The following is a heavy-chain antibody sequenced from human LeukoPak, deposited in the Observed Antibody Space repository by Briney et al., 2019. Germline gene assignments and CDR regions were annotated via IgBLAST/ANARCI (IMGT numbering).Heavy chain of an antibody. CDR1: GFTFSSYG. CDR2: ISYDGSNK. J-gene: IGHJ4*02. CDR3: AERRSGSYWNFDY. D-gene: IGHD1-26*01. Sequence: PGRSLRLSCAASGFTFSSYGMHWVRQAPGKGLEWVAVISYDGSNKYYADSVKGRFTISRDNSKNTLHLQMNSLRAEDTAVYYCAERRSGSYWNFDYWGQGTLVTVSS. V-gene: IGHV3-30*03.